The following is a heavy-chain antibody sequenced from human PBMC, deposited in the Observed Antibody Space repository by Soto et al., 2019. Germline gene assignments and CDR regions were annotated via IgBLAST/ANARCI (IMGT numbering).Heavy chain of an antibody. Sequence: NPSETLSLTCIVSGESISSSSYYWGWIRQPPGKGLEWIGSIYYSGRTYYNPSFKSRVTISIDTSKSQFSLKLSSVTATDTAVYYCARQRTTVVTQAYFDHWGQGALVTVSS. CDR2: IYYSGRT. D-gene: IGHD2-21*02. CDR1: GESISSSSYY. V-gene: IGHV4-39*01. J-gene: IGHJ4*02. CDR3: ARQRTTVVTQAYFDH.